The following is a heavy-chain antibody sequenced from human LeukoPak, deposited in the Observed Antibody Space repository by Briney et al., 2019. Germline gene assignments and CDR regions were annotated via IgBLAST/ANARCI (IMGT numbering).Heavy chain of an antibody. CDR2: IKQDGSEK. CDR3: ARERQNKDFWSGGDY. J-gene: IGHJ4*02. V-gene: IGHV3-7*01. D-gene: IGHD3-3*01. CDR1: GFTFSTYW. Sequence: PGGSLRLSCAASGFTFSTYWMSWVRLAPGKGLEWVANIKQDGSEKYYVDSVKGRFTISRDNAKNSLYLQMNSLRAEDTAVYYCARERQNKDFWSGGDYWGQGTLVTVSS.